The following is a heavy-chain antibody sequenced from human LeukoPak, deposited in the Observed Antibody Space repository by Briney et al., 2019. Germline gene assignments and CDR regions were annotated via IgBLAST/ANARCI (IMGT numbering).Heavy chain of an antibody. CDR3: ARHRYYDSWVHTGAFDI. CDR1: GGSFSGYY. V-gene: IGHV4-34*01. CDR2: INHSGST. Sequence: SETLSLTCAVYGGSFSGYYWSWIRQPPGKGLEWIGEINHSGSTNYNPSLKSRVTISVDTSKNQFSLKLSSVIAMDTAIYYCARHRYYDSWVHTGAFDIWGHGTTVTVSS. J-gene: IGHJ3*02. D-gene: IGHD3-3*01.